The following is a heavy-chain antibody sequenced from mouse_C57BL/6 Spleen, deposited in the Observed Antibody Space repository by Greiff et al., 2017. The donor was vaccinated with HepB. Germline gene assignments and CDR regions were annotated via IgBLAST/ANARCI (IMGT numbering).Heavy chain of an antibody. CDR1: GYTFTSYW. Sequence: QVQLQQPGAELVMPGASVKLSCKASGYTFTSYWMHWVKQRPGQGLEWIGEIDPSDSYTNYNQKFKGNSTLTVDKSSSTAYMQLSSLTSEDSAVYYCARTYDGYPAWFAYWGQGTLVTVSA. J-gene: IGHJ3*01. CDR2: IDPSDSYT. D-gene: IGHD2-3*01. V-gene: IGHV1-69*01. CDR3: ARTYDGYPAWFAY.